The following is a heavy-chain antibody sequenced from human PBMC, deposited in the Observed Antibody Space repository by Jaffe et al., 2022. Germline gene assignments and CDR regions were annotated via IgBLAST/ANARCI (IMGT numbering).Heavy chain of an antibody. CDR2: ISWNSGSI. Sequence: EVQLVESGGGLVQPGRSLRLSCAASGFTFDDYAMHWVRQAPGKGLEWVSGISWNSGSIGYADSVKGRFTISRDNAKNSLYLQMNSLRAEDTALYYCAKDKGITMVQGVITSGGFDPWGQGTLVTVSS. V-gene: IGHV3-9*01. D-gene: IGHD3-10*01. CDR1: GFTFDDYA. J-gene: IGHJ5*02. CDR3: AKDKGITMVQGVITSGGFDP.